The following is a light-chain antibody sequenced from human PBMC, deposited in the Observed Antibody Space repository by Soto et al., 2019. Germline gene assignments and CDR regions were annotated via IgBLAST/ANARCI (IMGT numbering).Light chain of an antibody. V-gene: IGKV1-39*01. CDR2: AAS. CDR3: QQSYGSPGA. CDR1: QTINKY. J-gene: IGKJ1*01. Sequence: DIHLTQSPSSLSASVGDSVTITCRSSQTINKYLNWYQHRPGKAPKLLIYAASSLQTGVPTRFSGAGAGSFFTLTISDLQPEDVASYYCQQSYGSPGAFGRGTKVEI.